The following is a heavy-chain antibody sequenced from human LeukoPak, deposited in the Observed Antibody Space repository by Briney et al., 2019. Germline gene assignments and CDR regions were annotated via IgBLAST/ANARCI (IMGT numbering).Heavy chain of an antibody. CDR3: ARVVGRGSWPYYFDY. CDR2: ISYDGSNK. Sequence: GRSLRLSCAASGFTFSSYGMHWVRQAPGKGLEWVAVISYDGSNKYYADSVKGRFTISRDNSKNTLYLQMNSLRAEDTAVYYCARVVGRGSWPYYFDYWGQGTLVTVSS. V-gene: IGHV3-30*03. D-gene: IGHD6-13*01. J-gene: IGHJ4*02. CDR1: GFTFSSYG.